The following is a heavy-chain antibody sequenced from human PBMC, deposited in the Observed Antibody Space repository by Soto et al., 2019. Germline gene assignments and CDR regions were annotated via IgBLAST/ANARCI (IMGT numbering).Heavy chain of an antibody. D-gene: IGHD3-3*01. Sequence: SSETLSLTCAVSGGSISSGGYSWSWIRQPPGKGLEWIGYIYHSGSTYYNPSLKSRVTISVDRSKNQFSLKLSSVTAADTAVYYCARANHYDFWSGPLGPWGQGTLVTVSS. CDR1: GGSISSGGYS. V-gene: IGHV4-30-2*01. J-gene: IGHJ5*02. CDR2: IYHSGST. CDR3: ARANHYDFWSGPLGP.